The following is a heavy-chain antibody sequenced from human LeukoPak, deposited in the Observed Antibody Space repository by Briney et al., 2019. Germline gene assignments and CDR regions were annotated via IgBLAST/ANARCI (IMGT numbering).Heavy chain of an antibody. V-gene: IGHV4-39*07. Sequence: NPSETLSLTCTVSGGSLTSTSHYWDWVRQPPGKGLEWLGSIYYSGSTYYNPSLKSRVTISVDTSKNQFSLKLSSVTAADTAVYYCARGRSIAAADDYYYYMDVWGKGTTVTVSS. CDR3: ARGRSIAAADDYYYYMDV. D-gene: IGHD6-13*01. J-gene: IGHJ6*03. CDR2: IYYSGST. CDR1: GGSLTSTSHY.